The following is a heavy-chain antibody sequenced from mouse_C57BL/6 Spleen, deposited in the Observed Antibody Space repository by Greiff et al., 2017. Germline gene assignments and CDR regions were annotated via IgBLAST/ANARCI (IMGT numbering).Heavy chain of an antibody. J-gene: IGHJ2*01. D-gene: IGHD1-1*01. Sequence: EVKLVESGGGLVKPGGSLKLSCAASGFTFSSYAMSWVRQTPEKRLEWVATISDGGSYTYYPDNVKGRFTISRDNAKNNLYLQMSHLKSEDTAMYYCAREGGFTTVVVDYFDYWGQGTTLTVSS. CDR2: ISDGGSYT. CDR3: AREGGFTTVVVDYFDY. CDR1: GFTFSSYA. V-gene: IGHV5-4*01.